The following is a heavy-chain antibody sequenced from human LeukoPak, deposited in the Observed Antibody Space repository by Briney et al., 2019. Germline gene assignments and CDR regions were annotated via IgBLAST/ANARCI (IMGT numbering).Heavy chain of an antibody. J-gene: IGHJ4*02. CDR1: GFTFSSSA. D-gene: IGHD2/OR15-2a*01. Sequence: PGGSLRLSCAASGFTFSSSAMSWVRQAPGEGLEWVSSISGSGGSTYYADSVKGRFTISRDNSKNTRYLQMKSLRAEDTAVFYCAKGPLLWDWGQGTLVTVSS. CDR2: ISGSGGST. CDR3: AKGPLLWD. V-gene: IGHV3-23*01.